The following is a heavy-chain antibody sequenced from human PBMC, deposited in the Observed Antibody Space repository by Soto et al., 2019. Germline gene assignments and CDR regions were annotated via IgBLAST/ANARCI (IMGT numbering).Heavy chain of an antibody. CDR1: GGTFSSYA. CDR2: IIPIFGTA. J-gene: IGHJ5*02. D-gene: IGHD5-12*01. CDR3: ARRYVYDWFDP. V-gene: IGHV1-69*05. Sequence: SVKVSCKASGGTFSSYAISWVRQAPGQGLEWMGGIIPIFGTANYAQKFQGRVTMTTDTSTSTAYMELRSLRSDDTAVYYCARRYVYDWFDPWGQGTLVTVSS.